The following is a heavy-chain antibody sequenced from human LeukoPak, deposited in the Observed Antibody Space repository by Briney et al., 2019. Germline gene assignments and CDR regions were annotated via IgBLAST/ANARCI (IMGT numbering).Heavy chain of an antibody. D-gene: IGHD3-22*01. CDR2: ISGSGGST. CDR1: GFTFSSYA. Sequence: GSLRLSCAASGFTFSSYAMSWVRQAPGKGLEWVSAISGSGGSTYYADSVKGRFTISRDNSKNTLYLQMNSPRAKDTAVYYCAKGGAYYYDSSAYYRDWGQGTLVTVSS. J-gene: IGHJ4*02. V-gene: IGHV3-23*01. CDR3: AKGGAYYYDSSAYYRD.